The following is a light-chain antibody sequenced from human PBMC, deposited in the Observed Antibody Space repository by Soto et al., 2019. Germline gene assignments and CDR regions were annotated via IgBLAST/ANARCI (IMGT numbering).Light chain of an antibody. CDR3: AAWDDSLTGRV. CDR2: NYD. CDR1: GSNIGPNF. V-gene: IGLV1-47*02. Sequence: QSVLTQSPSASATPGQRISSSGSGSGSNIGPNFVYWFQLFPGTAPKLLIYNYDQRPSRVPDRFSGSKSGTSASLGISGLRSEDEADYYCAAWDDSLTGRVFGGGTKVTVL. J-gene: IGLJ3*02.